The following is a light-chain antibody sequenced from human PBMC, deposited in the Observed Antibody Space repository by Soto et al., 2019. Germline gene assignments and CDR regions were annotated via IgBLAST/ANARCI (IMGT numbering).Light chain of an antibody. Sequence: DIQMTQSPSSLSASVGYRVTITCRASQTIDKYLNWYQEKPGKAPKLLIYTTSTLQSEVPSRFSGSGSETDFTLTISSLQPEDFATYYCQQSYSTPLTFGGGTKVDI. CDR1: QTIDKY. CDR3: QQSYSTPLT. J-gene: IGKJ4*01. V-gene: IGKV1-39*01. CDR2: TTS.